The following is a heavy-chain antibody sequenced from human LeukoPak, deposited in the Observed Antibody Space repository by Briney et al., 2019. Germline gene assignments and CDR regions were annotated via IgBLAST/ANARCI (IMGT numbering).Heavy chain of an antibody. J-gene: IGHJ3*02. CDR2: IYYTGST. Sequence: PSETLSLTCTVSGGSISINDYYWSWIRQTPGNGLEWIGHIYYTGSTYYNPSLKSRVTISVDTSKNQFSLTLTSVTAADTAVYYCARRFTMVRGTRRDGFDIWGQGTMVTVSS. D-gene: IGHD3-10*01. CDR3: ARRFTMVRGTRRDGFDI. CDR1: GGSISINDYY. V-gene: IGHV4-30-4*01.